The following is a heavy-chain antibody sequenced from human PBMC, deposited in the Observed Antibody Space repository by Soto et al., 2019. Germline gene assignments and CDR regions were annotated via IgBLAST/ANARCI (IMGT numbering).Heavy chain of an antibody. V-gene: IGHV1-46*01. CDR3: AIDGSRWNFDY. D-gene: IGHD6-13*01. Sequence: QVQLVQSGAEVKKPGASVKISCKASGYAFVTGYIHWVRQAPGKGLEWMGVIYPSGGETRYAQKFQGRVTMTRDTSTSLVYMEVNSLRFEDTAIYYCAIDGSRWNFDYWGQGTPVTVSS. CDR1: GYAFVTGY. CDR2: IYPSGGET. J-gene: IGHJ4*02.